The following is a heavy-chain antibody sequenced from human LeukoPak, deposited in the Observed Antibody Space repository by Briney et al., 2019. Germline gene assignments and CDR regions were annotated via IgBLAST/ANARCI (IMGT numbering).Heavy chain of an antibody. CDR3: ARDRVGATTWLDY. CDR2: IYYSGTT. J-gene: IGHJ4*02. D-gene: IGHD1-26*01. CDR1: GGSISSSSYY. V-gene: IGHV4-39*07. Sequence: SETLSLTCTVSGGSISSSSYYWGWICQPPGEGLEWIASIYYSGTTYYNPSLKIRVTISVDTSKGQFSLKLTSVTAADTAVYYCARDRVGATTWLDYWGQGTLVTVSS.